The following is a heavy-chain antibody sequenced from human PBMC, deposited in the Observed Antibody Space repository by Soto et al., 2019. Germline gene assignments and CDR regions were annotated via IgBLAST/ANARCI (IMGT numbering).Heavy chain of an antibody. Sequence: EVQLLESGGALVQPGGSLRLSCVASGLTFRNYAMTWVRQAPGKGPEWVSTVSGNGGETFYADSVKGRLTISRDNSKDTVYLVMNSLRVEDTAIYYYAKGGHQSYFDYWGQGTLVAVSS. D-gene: IGHD2-2*01. V-gene: IGHV3-23*01. CDR2: VSGNGGET. CDR3: AKGGHQSYFDY. CDR1: GLTFRNYA. J-gene: IGHJ4*02.